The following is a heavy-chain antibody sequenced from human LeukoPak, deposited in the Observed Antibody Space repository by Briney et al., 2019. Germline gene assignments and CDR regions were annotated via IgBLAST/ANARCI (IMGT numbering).Heavy chain of an antibody. CDR2: IHYSGST. CDR3: ARGRLTYCSGGSCYWGFDY. J-gene: IGHJ4*02. D-gene: IGHD2-15*01. Sequence: SETLSLTCTVSGGSISSSSYYWGWIRQPPGKGLEWIGSIHYSGSTNYNPSLKSRVTISVDTSKNQFSLKLSSVTAADTAVYYCARGRLTYCSGGSCYWGFDYWGQGTLVTVSS. CDR1: GGSISSSSYY. V-gene: IGHV4-39*07.